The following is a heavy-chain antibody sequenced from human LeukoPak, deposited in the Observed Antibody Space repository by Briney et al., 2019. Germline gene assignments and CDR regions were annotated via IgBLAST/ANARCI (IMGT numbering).Heavy chain of an antibody. Sequence: PGWSLRLSCAASGFIFSSYVMSWVRQAPGKGLEWVSGIGGSGGSTYYADSVKGRFTLSRDNSKNTVFLQMNSLRAEDTAVYYCAKNYGGGATMLDYWGQGTLVTVSS. CDR3: AKNYGGGATMLDY. CDR2: IGGSGGST. D-gene: IGHD1-26*01. CDR1: GFIFSSYV. V-gene: IGHV3-23*01. J-gene: IGHJ4*02.